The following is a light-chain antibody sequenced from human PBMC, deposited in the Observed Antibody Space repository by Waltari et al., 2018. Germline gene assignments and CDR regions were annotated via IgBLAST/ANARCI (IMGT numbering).Light chain of an antibody. CDR1: KLGDKY. V-gene: IGLV3-1*01. Sequence: SYELTQPPSVSVSPGQTASITCPGDKLGDKYACWYQQKPGRSPGLGIYQDSKRPAGIPERFSGSNSGNTATLTISGTQAMDEADYYCQAWDSSTAEFGGGTKLTVL. CDR2: QDS. CDR3: QAWDSSTAE. J-gene: IGLJ2*01.